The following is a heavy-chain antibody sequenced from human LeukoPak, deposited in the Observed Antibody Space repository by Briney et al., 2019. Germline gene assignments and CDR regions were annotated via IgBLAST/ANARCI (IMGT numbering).Heavy chain of an antibody. CDR2: IKQDGSEK. CDR3: ARRGNFDY. V-gene: IGHV3-7*02. CDR1: GFTLSSYW. J-gene: IGHJ4*02. Sequence: GGSLRLSCAASGFTLSSYWMSWVRQAPGKGLEWVANIKQDGSEKYYVDSVKGRFTISRDNAKNSLYLQMTSLRAEDTAVYYCARRGNFDYWGQGTLVTVSS.